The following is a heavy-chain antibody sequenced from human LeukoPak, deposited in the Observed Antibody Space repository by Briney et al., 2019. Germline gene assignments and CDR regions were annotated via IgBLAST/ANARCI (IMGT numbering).Heavy chain of an antibody. Sequence: GGSLRLSCAASGFTFSSCAMHWVRQAPGKGLEWVAVISYDGSNKYYADSVKGRFTISRDNSKNTLYLQMNSLRAEDTAVYYCARDLICSGGSCYSYWGQGTLVTVSS. CDR1: GFTFSSCA. CDR3: ARDLICSGGSCYSY. CDR2: ISYDGSNK. V-gene: IGHV3-30*14. J-gene: IGHJ4*02. D-gene: IGHD2-15*01.